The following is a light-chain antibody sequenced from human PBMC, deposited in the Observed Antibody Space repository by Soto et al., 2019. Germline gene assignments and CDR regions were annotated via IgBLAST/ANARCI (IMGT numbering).Light chain of an antibody. V-gene: IGKV3-11*01. CDR2: DAF. CDR1: QSVSTY. J-gene: IGKJ4*01. Sequence: EIVLTQSPAILSLSPGERATLSCRVSQSVSTYLGWYQEKPGQAPRLLIYDAFKRATGIPARFSGSGSGTDFTLTISSLEPEDFAVYYCQQRSNWPLTFGGGTKVEIK. CDR3: QQRSNWPLT.